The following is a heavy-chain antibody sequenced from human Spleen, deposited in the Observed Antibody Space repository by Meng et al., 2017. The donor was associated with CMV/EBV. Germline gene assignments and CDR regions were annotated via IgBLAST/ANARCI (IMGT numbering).Heavy chain of an antibody. V-gene: IGHV3-30-3*01. Sequence: GESLKISCAASGFTFSSYAMHWVRQAPGKGLEWVAVISYDGSNKYYADSVKGRFTISRDNSKNTLYLQMNSLSAEDTAVYYCARDRSGYYYYYGMDVWGQGTTVTVSS. CDR2: ISYDGSNK. J-gene: IGHJ6*02. D-gene: IGHD6-25*01. CDR1: GFTFSSYA. CDR3: ARDRSGYYYYYGMDV.